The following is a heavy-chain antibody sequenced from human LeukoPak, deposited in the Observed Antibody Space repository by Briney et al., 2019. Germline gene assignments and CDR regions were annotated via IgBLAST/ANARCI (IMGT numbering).Heavy chain of an antibody. J-gene: IGHJ4*02. D-gene: IGHD5-12*01. CDR3: AKEDDGGYAHDC. CDR2: ISGDGSKT. CDR1: GFTFSTYG. Sequence: GGSLRLSCVASGFTFSTYGMSWVRQAPGKGLEWDSSISGDGSKTYYADSVKGRFTISRDNSKNTVYLQMNGLGAEATAVYYCAKEDDGGYAHDCCGQGTLVTVSS. V-gene: IGHV3-23*01.